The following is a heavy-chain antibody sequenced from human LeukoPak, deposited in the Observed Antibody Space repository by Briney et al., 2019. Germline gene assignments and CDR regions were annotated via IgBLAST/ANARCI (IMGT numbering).Heavy chain of an antibody. D-gene: IGHD5-18*01. CDR2: ISGSGGST. V-gene: IGHV3-23*01. CDR1: GFTFSSYA. J-gene: IGHJ5*02. Sequence: GGSLRLSCAASGFTFSSYAMSWVRQAPGKGLEWVSAISGSGGSTYYADSVKGRFTISRDNSKNTLYLQMNSLRAEDTAVYYCAKVSTAMVRALIYHWFDPWGQGTLVTVSS. CDR3: AKVSTAMVRALIYHWFDP.